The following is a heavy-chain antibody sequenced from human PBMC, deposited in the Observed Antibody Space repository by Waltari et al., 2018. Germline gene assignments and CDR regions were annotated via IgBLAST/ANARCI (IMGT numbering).Heavy chain of an antibody. D-gene: IGHD3-3*01. CDR2: IRYDGSNK. CDR1: GFTFSSYG. J-gene: IGHJ3*02. CDR3: AKGRYFGDPIDAFDI. V-gene: IGHV3-30*02. Sequence: QVQLVESGGGVVKPGGSLRLSCAASGFTFSSYGMHGVRQAPGKGLDWVAFIRYDGSNKYYADSVKGRFTISRDNSKNTLYLQMNSLRAEDTAVYYCAKGRYFGDPIDAFDIWGQGTMVTVSS.